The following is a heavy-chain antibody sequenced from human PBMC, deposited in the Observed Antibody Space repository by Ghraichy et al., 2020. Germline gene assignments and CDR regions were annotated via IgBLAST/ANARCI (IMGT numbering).Heavy chain of an antibody. CDR3: AKRVVVAAPHYYYYYGMDV. Sequence: GGSLRLSCAASGFTFSSYAMSWVRQAPGKGLEWVSAISGSGGSTYYADSVKGRFTISRDNSKNTLYLQMNSLRAEDTDVYYCAKRVVVAAPHYYYYYGMDVWGQGTTVTGSS. CDR2: ISGSGGST. J-gene: IGHJ6*02. V-gene: IGHV3-23*01. CDR1: GFTFSSYA. D-gene: IGHD2-15*01.